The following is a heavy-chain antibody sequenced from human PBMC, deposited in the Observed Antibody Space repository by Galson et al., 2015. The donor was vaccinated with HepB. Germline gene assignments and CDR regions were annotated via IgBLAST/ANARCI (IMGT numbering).Heavy chain of an antibody. CDR2: ISWNSGSI. CDR1: GFTFDDYA. CDR3: ARAHYAYVWGALASFAY. J-gene: IGHJ4*02. D-gene: IGHD3-16*01. Sequence: SLRLSCAASGFTFDDYAMHWVRQAPGKGLEWVSGISWNSGSIGYADSVKGRFTISRDNAKNSLYLQMNSLRAEDTALYYCARAHYAYVWGALASFAYWGQGTLVTVSS. V-gene: IGHV3-9*01.